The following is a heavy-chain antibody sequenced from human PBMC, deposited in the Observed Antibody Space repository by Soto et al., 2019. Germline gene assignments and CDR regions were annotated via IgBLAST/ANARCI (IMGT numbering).Heavy chain of an antibody. CDR2: IYPGDSDT. CDR3: ARLGTAGSRTSCPHHHYGMAV. CDR1: GYSFTNYW. J-gene: IGHJ6*02. V-gene: IGHV5-51*01. Sequence: GESLRISCKGSGYSFTNYWIGWVRQLPGKGLEWMGVIYPGDSDTRYSPAFQGQVTISADKSISTAYLQWSSRKASDTAMYYCARLGTAGSRTSCPHHHYGMAVWGQGSTVIVPS. D-gene: IGHD2-2*01.